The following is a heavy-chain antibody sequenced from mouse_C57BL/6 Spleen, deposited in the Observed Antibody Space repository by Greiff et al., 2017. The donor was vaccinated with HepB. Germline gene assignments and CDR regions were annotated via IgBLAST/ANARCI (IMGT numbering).Heavy chain of an antibody. CDR1: GYTLTSYW. V-gene: IGHV1-59*01. CDR2: IDPSDSYA. CDR3: AREIPDY. Sequence: QVQLKQPGAELVRPGTSVKLSCKASGYTLTSYWMHWVKQRPGQGLEWIGVIDPSDSYANYNQKFKGKATLTVDTSSSTAYMQLSSLTSEDSAVYYCAREIPDYWGQGTTLTVSS. J-gene: IGHJ2*01.